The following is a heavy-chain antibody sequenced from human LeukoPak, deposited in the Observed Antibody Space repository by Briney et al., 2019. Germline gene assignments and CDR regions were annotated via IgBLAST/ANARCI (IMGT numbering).Heavy chain of an antibody. V-gene: IGHV6-1*01. CDR3: AREYSSSWTVGYNYYYMDV. J-gene: IGHJ6*03. D-gene: IGHD6-13*01. CDR2: TYYRSKWYN. Sequence: SQTLSLTCAISGDSVSSNSAAWNWIRQSPSRGLEWLGRTYYRSKWYNDYAVSVKSRITINPDTSKNQFSLQLNSVTPEDTAVYYCAREYSSSWTVGYNYYYMDVWGKGTTVTVSS. CDR1: GDSVSSNSAA.